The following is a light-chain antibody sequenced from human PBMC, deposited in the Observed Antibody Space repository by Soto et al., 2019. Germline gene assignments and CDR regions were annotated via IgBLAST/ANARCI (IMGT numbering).Light chain of an antibody. V-gene: IGKV3-15*01. Sequence: EIVMTQSPATLSESPGERATLSCRASQSVSSNLAWYQQKPGQAPRLLIYGASTRATGIPARFSGSGSGTEFTLTISSLQSEDFAVYYCQQYNNFRTFGQGTKVEIK. CDR2: GAS. J-gene: IGKJ1*01. CDR3: QQYNNFRT. CDR1: QSVSSN.